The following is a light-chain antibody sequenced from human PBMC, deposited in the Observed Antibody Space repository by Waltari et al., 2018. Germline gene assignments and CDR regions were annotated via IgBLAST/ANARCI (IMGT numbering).Light chain of an antibody. CDR1: QILSSP. Sequence: DIQMTQSPSSLSASVGDRVPITCRASQILSSPLNWYQQKPGKAPNLLIYAASSLQSGVPSRFTGGGSGTDFTLTISSLQAEDIATYYCQQSYSTPHTFGQGTKVEIK. V-gene: IGKV1-39*01. CDR2: AAS. J-gene: IGKJ1*01. CDR3: QQSYSTPHT.